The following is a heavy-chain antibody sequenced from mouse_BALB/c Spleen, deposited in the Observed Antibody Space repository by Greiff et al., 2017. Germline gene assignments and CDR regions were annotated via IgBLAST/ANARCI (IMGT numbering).Heavy chain of an antibody. CDR1: GYTFTSYY. CDR3: AYYYGSSPGYFDY. D-gene: IGHD1-1*01. J-gene: IGHJ2*01. CDR2: IYPGNVNT. V-gene: IGHV1S56*01. Sequence: QVQLKESGPELVKPGASVRISCKASGYTFTSYYIHWVKQRPGQGLEWIGWIYPGNVNTKYNEKFKGKATLTADKSSSTAYMQLSSLTSEDSAVYFCAYYYGSSPGYFDYWGQGTTLTVSS.